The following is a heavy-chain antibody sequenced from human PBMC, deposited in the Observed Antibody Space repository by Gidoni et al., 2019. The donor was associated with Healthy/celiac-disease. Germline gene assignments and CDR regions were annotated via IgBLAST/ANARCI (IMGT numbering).Heavy chain of an antibody. CDR2: INAGTGNT. J-gene: IGHJ3*02. D-gene: IGHD2-15*01. V-gene: IGHV1-3*01. CDR1: GYTFPSYA. CDR3: ARDRGYCSGGSCYGLDAFDI. Sequence: QVQLVQSGAEVKKPGASVKVSCQASGYTFPSYAMHWVRQAPGHRLEWMGWINAGTGNTKYSQKFQSRVTITRDTSASTAYMELSSLRSEDTAVYYCARDRGYCSGGSCYGLDAFDIWGQGTMVTVSS.